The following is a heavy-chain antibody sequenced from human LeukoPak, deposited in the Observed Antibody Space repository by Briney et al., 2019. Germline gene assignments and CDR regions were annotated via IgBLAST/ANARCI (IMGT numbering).Heavy chain of an antibody. D-gene: IGHD6-19*01. Sequence: SETLSLTCTVSGGSISSYYWSWIRQPPGKGLEWIGSIYYSGSTYYNPSLKSRVTISVDTSKNQFSLKLSSVTAADTAVYYCARQIAIAVEIDYWGQGTLVTVSS. CDR2: IYYSGST. V-gene: IGHV4-39*01. CDR3: ARQIAIAVEIDY. CDR1: GGSISSYY. J-gene: IGHJ4*02.